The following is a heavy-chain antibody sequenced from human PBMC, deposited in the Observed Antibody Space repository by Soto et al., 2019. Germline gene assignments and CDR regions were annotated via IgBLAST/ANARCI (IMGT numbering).Heavy chain of an antibody. J-gene: IGHJ6*02. CDR3: AKDRDPYYYYYLMDV. V-gene: IGHV3-30*18. CDR2: MSYDGSKI. CDR1: GFALDTYG. Sequence: XGSLRLSCEASGFALDTYGMHWIRQGAGQGLEWVATMSYDGSKIYYRDSVRGRFSISRDDSKRTLYLQMNSLRAEDTAVYYCAKDRDPYYYYYLMDVWGQGTTVTVSS.